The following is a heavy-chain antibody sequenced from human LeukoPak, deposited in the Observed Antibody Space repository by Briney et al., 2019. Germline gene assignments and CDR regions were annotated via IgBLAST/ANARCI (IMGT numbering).Heavy chain of an antibody. CDR3: ARDSRYSRKYFDY. Sequence: PGGSLRLSCAASGFTLSDYYMSWIRQATGKGVGCVSYISSSGSTKNYADSVKGRFTISRDSAKKSLFPQMNSLRAEDTAVYYCARDSRYSRKYFDYWGQGTLVTVSS. J-gene: IGHJ4*02. D-gene: IGHD6-13*01. CDR1: GFTLSDYY. CDR2: ISSSGSTK. V-gene: IGHV3-11*04.